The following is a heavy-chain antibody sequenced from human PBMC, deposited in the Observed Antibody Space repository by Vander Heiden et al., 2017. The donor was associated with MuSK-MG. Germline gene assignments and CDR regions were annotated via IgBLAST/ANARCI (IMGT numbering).Heavy chain of an antibody. CDR3: TRDSNSSPYSYYMDV. Sequence: EVQLVESGGGLVQPGGSLKLSCAASGFTFGDPAMHCVHQAPGKGLEWVGRIRSKANNYGTVYAASVKGRFTISRDDSKNTAYLQMNSLKTEDTAVYYCTRDSNSSPYSYYMDVWGKGTTATVSS. D-gene: IGHD4-4*01. V-gene: IGHV3-73*02. J-gene: IGHJ6*03. CDR1: GFTFGDPA. CDR2: IRSKANNYGT.